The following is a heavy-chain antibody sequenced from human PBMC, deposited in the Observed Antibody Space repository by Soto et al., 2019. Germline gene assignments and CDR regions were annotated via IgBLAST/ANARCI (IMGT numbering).Heavy chain of an antibody. D-gene: IGHD2-8*01. CDR3: VRVMIGTSRHTDSDY. Sequence: SETLSLTCTVSGASISSRDYYWGWIRQTPGKGMEWIGNIDYNGVTYYNPSLKSRVTVSKDTSKNQFSLKVASVTAADTAIYYCVRVMIGTSRHTDSDYWGQGTQVTVSS. CDR1: GASISSRDYY. J-gene: IGHJ4*02. V-gene: IGHV4-39*01. CDR2: IDYNGVT.